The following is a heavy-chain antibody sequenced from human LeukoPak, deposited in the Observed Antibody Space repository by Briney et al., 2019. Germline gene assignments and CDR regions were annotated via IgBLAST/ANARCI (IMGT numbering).Heavy chain of an antibody. J-gene: IGHJ4*02. CDR3: TKDLMTGFSTGWYFGY. Sequence: GGSLRLSCAASGATLHSFAMSWVRQAPGKGLEWLAVTSGTEDSTHYADSVRGRFIISTDSSKRSLYLQMNSLRAEDTAVYYCTKDLMTGFSTGWYFGYWGLGTLVTVSS. D-gene: IGHD6-19*01. CDR2: TSGTEDST. CDR1: GATLHSFA. V-gene: IGHV3-23*01.